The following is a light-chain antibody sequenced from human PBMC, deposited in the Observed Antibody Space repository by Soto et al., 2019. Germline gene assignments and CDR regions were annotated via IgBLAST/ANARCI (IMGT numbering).Light chain of an antibody. J-gene: IGKJ1*01. CDR2: RAS. Sequence: EIVLTQSPGTLSVSPGGRDTLSCRASQGVRKNYVAWFQQRPGQAPRLLIYRASTRATGTPARFSGSGSGTEFTLTITSLQSEDFALYYCQQYHNLWTFGQGTKVDIK. CDR1: QGVRKN. V-gene: IGKV3-15*01. CDR3: QQYHNLWT.